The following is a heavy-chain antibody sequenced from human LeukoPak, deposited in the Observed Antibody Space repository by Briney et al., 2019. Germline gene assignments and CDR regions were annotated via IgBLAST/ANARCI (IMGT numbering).Heavy chain of an antibody. CDR2: ISGSGGST. CDR3: AKGISLWFGEFVA. CDR1: GFTFSSYD. Sequence: PGGSLRLSCAASGFTFSSYDMSWVRQAPGKGLEWVSAISGSGGSTYYADSVKGRFTISRDNSKNTLYLQMNSLRAEDAAVYYCAKGISLWFGEFVAWGQGTLVTVSS. D-gene: IGHD3-10*01. J-gene: IGHJ5*02. V-gene: IGHV3-23*01.